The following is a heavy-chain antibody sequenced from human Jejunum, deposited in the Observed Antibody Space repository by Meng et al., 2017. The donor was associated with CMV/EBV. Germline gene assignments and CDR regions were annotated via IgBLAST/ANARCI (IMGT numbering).Heavy chain of an antibody. CDR1: FTFSSYW. Sequence: FTFSSYWMTWVRQAPGKGLEWVANINLDGSEKYYVDSVKGRFTISRDNAKNSLYLQMNSLRAEDTAKYFCAKGGQEVPLTRRFDYWGQGTLVTVSS. V-gene: IGHV3-7*03. D-gene: IGHD2-15*01. J-gene: IGHJ4*02. CDR2: INLDGSEK. CDR3: AKGGQEVPLTRRFDY.